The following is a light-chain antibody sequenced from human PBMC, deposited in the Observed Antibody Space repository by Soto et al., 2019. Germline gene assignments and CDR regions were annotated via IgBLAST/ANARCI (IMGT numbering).Light chain of an antibody. V-gene: IGKV3-15*01. CDR1: QSVASN. Sequence: EIVMTQSPATLSVSPGERATLSCRASQSVASNLAWYQQKAGQAPRLLIYAASTRATGVPARFSGSGSGAEFTLTISSLQSEDLAVYYCQQYYSWPPYTFGQGTKLEIK. CDR3: QQYYSWPPYT. J-gene: IGKJ2*01. CDR2: AAS.